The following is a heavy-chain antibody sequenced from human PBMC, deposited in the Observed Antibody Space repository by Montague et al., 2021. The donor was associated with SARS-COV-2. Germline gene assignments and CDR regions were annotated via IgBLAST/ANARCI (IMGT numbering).Heavy chain of an antibody. Sequence: SETLSLTCTVSGGSISSRSYYWGWIRQPPGKGLEWIGSIYYSGSTYYNPSLKSRVIISVDTSKNQFSLKLSSVTAADTAVYYCARLRGDYGGTYDTFDIWGQGTMVTVSS. CDR2: IYYSGST. J-gene: IGHJ3*02. V-gene: IGHV4-39*01. CDR3: ARLRGDYGGTYDTFDI. CDR1: GGSISSRSYY. D-gene: IGHD4-23*01.